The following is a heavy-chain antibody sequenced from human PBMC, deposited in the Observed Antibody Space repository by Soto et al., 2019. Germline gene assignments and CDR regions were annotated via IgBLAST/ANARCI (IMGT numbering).Heavy chain of an antibody. CDR3: ARGDSTDCSNGVCSFFYNHDMHV. CDR2: INPKSGGT. D-gene: IGHD2-8*01. Sequence: ASVKVSCKASRYSFTDYHIHWVRQAPGQGLEWLGRINPKSGGTSTAQKFQGWVTMTTDTSISTASMELTRLTSDDTAIYYCARGDSTDCSNGVCSFFYNHDMHVCGQGTTVTVSS. CDR1: RYSFTDYH. V-gene: IGHV1-2*04. J-gene: IGHJ6*02.